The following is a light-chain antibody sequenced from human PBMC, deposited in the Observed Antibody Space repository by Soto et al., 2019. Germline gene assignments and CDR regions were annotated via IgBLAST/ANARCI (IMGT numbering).Light chain of an antibody. V-gene: IGKV3-15*01. J-gene: IGKJ4*01. CDR1: QSVSSN. CDR2: DAS. CDR3: QQYNNWPLT. Sequence: EIVMTQSPATRSVSPGERATLSCRASQSVSSNLAWYQQRPGQAPRLLIYDASTRATGIPASFSGSGSGTEFTLTISSLQSEDFAAYYCQQYNNWPLTFGGGTKVEIK.